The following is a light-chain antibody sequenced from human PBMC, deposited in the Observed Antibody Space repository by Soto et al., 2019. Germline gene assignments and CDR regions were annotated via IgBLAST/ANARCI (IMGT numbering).Light chain of an antibody. V-gene: IGKV3-20*01. CDR3: QQYHISPDT. CDR1: QSLGRNY. J-gene: IGKJ2*01. CDR2: GAS. Sequence: IVLTQSPATLSLSPGERTTLSCRASQSLGRNYLAWHQQKPGKPPRLLIYGASNRAPGIPHRFSGSGSGTDFTLTISRLDPNDFAVYYSQQYHISPDTFGQGTKLEIK.